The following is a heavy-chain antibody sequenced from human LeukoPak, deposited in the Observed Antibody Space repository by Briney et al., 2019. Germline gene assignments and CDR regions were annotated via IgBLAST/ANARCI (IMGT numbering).Heavy chain of an antibody. CDR2: ISTSSSSI. CDR3: ARGGSGYGDYYYFYGMDV. CDR1: GFTFSTYA. J-gene: IGHJ6*02. Sequence: GGSLRLSCAASGFTFSTYAMNWVRRAPGKGLEWVSYISTSSSSIYYADSVKGRFTISRDNAKNSLYLQMNSLRDEDTAVYYCARGGSGYGDYYYFYGMDVWGQGTTVTVSS. D-gene: IGHD3-22*01. V-gene: IGHV3-48*02.